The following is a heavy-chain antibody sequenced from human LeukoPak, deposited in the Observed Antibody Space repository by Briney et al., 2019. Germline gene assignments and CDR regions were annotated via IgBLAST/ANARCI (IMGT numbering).Heavy chain of an antibody. J-gene: IGHJ4*02. Sequence: GGSLRLSCAASELTFSSYSMNWVRQAPGKGLEWVSAISGSGGSTYYADSVKGRFTISRDNSKNTLYLQMNSLRAEDTAVYYCAKDFFGFGELLPHDYWGQGTLVTVSS. CDR1: ELTFSSYS. CDR3: AKDFFGFGELLPHDY. V-gene: IGHV3-23*01. CDR2: ISGSGGST. D-gene: IGHD3-10*01.